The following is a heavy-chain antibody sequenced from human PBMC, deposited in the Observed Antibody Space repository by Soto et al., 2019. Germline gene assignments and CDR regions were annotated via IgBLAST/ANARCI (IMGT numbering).Heavy chain of an antibody. CDR3: ERGYSGSGWYGSFFRVRGDYSYGMDV. D-gene: IGHD6-19*01. CDR2: ISAYNGNT. V-gene: IGHV1-18*04. J-gene: IGHJ6*02. Sequence: QVQLVQSGAEVKKPGASVKVSCKASGYTFTSYGISWVRQAPGQGLEWMGWISAYNGNTNYAQKLQGRVTMTTDTSKSRAYMELRSLRSDDTAVYYCERGYSGSGWYGSFFRVRGDYSYGMDVWGQGTTVTVSS. CDR1: GYTFTSYG.